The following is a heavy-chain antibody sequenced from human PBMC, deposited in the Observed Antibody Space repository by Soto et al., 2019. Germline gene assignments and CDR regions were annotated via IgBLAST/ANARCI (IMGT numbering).Heavy chain of an antibody. CDR3: ARSVDP. J-gene: IGHJ5*02. V-gene: IGHV4-31*03. Sequence: PSETLSLTCTVSCGSISRGGYYWNWIRQHPGKGLEWIGYIFYSGTTYYNPSLKSRVTISVDTSKNQFSLKLSSVTAADTAVYYCARSVDPWGQGTLVT. CDR2: IFYSGTT. CDR1: CGSISRGGYY.